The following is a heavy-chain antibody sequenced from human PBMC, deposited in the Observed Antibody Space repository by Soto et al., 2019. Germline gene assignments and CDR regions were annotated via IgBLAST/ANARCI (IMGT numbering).Heavy chain of an antibody. CDR3: ARDPGSYAGSMGAFDI. Sequence: EVQLVESGGGLVRPGGSLRLSCAASGFTFSSYSMNWVRQAPGKGLEWVSSISSSSSYIYYADSVKGRFTISRDNAKNSLYLQMNSLRAEDTAVYYCARDPGSYAGSMGAFDIWGQGTMVTVSS. CDR1: GFTFSSYS. D-gene: IGHD1-26*01. V-gene: IGHV3-21*01. CDR2: ISSSSSYI. J-gene: IGHJ3*02.